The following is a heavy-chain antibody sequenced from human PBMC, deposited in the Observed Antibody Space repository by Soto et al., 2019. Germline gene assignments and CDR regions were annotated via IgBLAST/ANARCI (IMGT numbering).Heavy chain of an antibody. V-gene: IGHV4-39*01. D-gene: IGHD2-21*01. CDR3: GRVVEGATRHTDPDS. CDR2: VYHNGGA. CDR1: GVSTHNSHSF. Sequence: SETLSLTCTDSGVSTHNSHSFWAWIRQPPGKGLQFIASVYHNGGAHYNASLKSRVTISVDTANNQVSLRMRSLTAADTAFYYCGRVVEGATRHTDPDSWGQGILVTVSS. J-gene: IGHJ5*01.